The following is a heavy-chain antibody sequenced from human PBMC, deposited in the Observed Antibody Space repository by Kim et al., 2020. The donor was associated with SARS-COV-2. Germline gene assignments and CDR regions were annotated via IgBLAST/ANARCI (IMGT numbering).Heavy chain of an antibody. CDR3: AASTTGTVDY. V-gene: IGHV1-69*02. J-gene: IGHJ4*02. CDR2: IA. D-gene: IGHD1-1*01. Sequence: IANNAQKFPGRATITADKATSTAYMELSSLRSEDTAVYYCAASTTGTVDYWGQGTLVTVSS.